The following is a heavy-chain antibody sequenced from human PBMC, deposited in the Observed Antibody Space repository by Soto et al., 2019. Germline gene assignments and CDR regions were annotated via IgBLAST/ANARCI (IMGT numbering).Heavy chain of an antibody. Sequence: SETLSLTCTVSGGSISSYYWSWIRQPPGKGLEWIGYIYYSGSTNYNPSLKSRVTISVDTSKNQFSLKLSSVTAADTAVYHCARCVLGTSCSNPWGQGTLVTVSS. CDR2: IYYSGST. J-gene: IGHJ5*02. V-gene: IGHV4-59*01. D-gene: IGHD2-2*01. CDR1: GGSISSYY. CDR3: ARCVLGTSCSNP.